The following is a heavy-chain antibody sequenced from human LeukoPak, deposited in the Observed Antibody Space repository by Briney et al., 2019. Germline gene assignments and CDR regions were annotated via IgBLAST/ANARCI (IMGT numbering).Heavy chain of an antibody. CDR3: VKSPRSSWTNWFDP. V-gene: IGHV3-64D*06. CDR1: GFTFSSSA. D-gene: IGHD6-13*01. J-gene: IGHJ5*02. CDR2: ISSNGGST. Sequence: GGSLRLSCSASGFTFSSSAMHWVRQAPGKGLEYVSAISSNGGSTYYADSVKGRFTISRDNSKNTLYLQMSSLRAEDTAVYYCVKSPRSSWTNWFDPWGQGTLVTVSS.